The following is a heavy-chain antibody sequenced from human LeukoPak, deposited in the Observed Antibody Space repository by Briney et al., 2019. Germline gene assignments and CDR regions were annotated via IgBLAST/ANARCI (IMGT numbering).Heavy chain of an antibody. V-gene: IGHV3-30-3*01. CDR3: ARPAGIAVAGDY. Sequence: GGSLRLSCAAPGFTFSSYAMHWVRQAPGKGLEWVAVISYDGSNKYYADSVKGRFTISRDNSKNTLYLQMNSLRAEDTAVYYCARPAGIAVAGDYWGQGTLVTVSS. D-gene: IGHD6-19*01. CDR2: ISYDGSNK. J-gene: IGHJ4*02. CDR1: GFTFSSYA.